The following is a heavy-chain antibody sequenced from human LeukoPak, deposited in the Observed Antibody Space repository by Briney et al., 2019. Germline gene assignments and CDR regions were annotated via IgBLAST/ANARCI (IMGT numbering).Heavy chain of an antibody. CDR3: ARLPSYCSSTSCLDY. Sequence: GGSLRLSCAASGFTFSSYEMNWVRQAPGKGLEWVSYISRSGGSIYYADSVKGRFTISRDNAKNSLYLQMSSLRGEDTSVYYCARLPSYCSSTSCLDYWGQGTLVTVSS. J-gene: IGHJ4*02. V-gene: IGHV3-48*03. D-gene: IGHD2-2*01. CDR2: ISRSGGSI. CDR1: GFTFSSYE.